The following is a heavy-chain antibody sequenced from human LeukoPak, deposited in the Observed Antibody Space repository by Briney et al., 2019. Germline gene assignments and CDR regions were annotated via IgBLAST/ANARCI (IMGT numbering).Heavy chain of an antibody. CDR1: GSSFTNYW. CDR3: ARSVYYYYYMDV. Sequence: PGASLLISCQCSGSSFTNYWINWVRQLPGKGLEWMGRIGPSDSYTNYSPSFQGHVTISADKSISTVYLQWSSLKASDTAIYYCARSVYYYYYMDVWGQGTTVTVSS. V-gene: IGHV5-10-1*01. CDR2: IGPSDSYT. J-gene: IGHJ6*02.